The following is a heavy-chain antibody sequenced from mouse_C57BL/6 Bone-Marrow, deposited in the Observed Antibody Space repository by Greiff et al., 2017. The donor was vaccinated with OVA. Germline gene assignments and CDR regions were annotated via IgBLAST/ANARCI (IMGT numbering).Heavy chain of an antibody. CDR1: GYTFTDYY. Sequence: EVQLQQSGPELVKPVASVKISCKASGYTFTDYYMNWVKQSHGKSLEWIGDINPNNGGTSYNQKFKGKATLTVDKSSSTAYMELRSLTSEDSAVYYCLGAMDYWGQGTSVTVSS. V-gene: IGHV1-26*01. J-gene: IGHJ4*01. CDR3: LGAMDY. CDR2: INPNNGGT. D-gene: IGHD4-1*01.